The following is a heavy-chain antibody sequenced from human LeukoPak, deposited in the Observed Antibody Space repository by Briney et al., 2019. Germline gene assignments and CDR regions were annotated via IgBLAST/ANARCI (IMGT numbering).Heavy chain of an antibody. D-gene: IGHD2-21*02. CDR1: GGTFSNYA. CDR2: IIPISGTA. V-gene: IGHV1-69*13. Sequence: GASVKVSCKASGGTFSNYAISWVRQAPGQGLEWMGGIIPISGTANYAQKFQDRITMTADESTSTAYMELSSLRSDDTAVYYCARGDPMTMRSYFDYWGQGTLVTVSS. J-gene: IGHJ4*02. CDR3: ARGDPMTMRSYFDY.